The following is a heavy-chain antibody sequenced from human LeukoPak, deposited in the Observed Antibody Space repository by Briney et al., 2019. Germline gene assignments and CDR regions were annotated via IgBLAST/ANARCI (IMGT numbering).Heavy chain of an antibody. Sequence: SETLSLTCAVYGGSFSGYYWSWIRQPPGKGLEWIGEINHSGSTNYNPSLKSRVTISVDTSKNQFSLKLSSVTAADTAVYYCARXXVVPAALGPEYGMDVWGQGTTVTVSS. D-gene: IGHD2-2*01. CDR3: ARXXVVPAALGPEYGMDV. CDR2: INHSGST. CDR1: GGSFSGYY. J-gene: IGHJ6*02. V-gene: IGHV4-34*01.